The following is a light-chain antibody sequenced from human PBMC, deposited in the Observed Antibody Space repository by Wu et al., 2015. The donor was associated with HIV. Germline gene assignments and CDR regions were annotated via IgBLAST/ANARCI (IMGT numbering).Light chain of an antibody. J-gene: IGKJ2*01. CDR2: GAS. Sequence: EIVMTQSPATLSVSPGERATLSCRASQSVSSNLAWYQQKPGQAPRLLIHGASTRATGIPARFSGSGSGTEFTLTISSLQSEDFAVYYCQQRRYWPLYTFGQGTKLEIK. V-gene: IGKV3-15*01. CDR1: QSVSSN. CDR3: QQRRYWPLYT.